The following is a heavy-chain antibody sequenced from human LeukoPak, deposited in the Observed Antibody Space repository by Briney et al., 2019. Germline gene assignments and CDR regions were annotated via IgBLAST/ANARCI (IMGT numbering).Heavy chain of an antibody. V-gene: IGHV3-7*01. J-gene: IGHJ1*01. CDR3: ATYSSLNRREFQF. Sequence: GGSLRLSCAASGFTFSNYWTGWVRQAPGKGLQWVANIKTDGSEKYYVDSVKGRFTISRDNAKNSLYLQMNSLRAEDTAVYYCATYSSLNRREFQFWGQGTLLTVSS. CDR2: IKTDGSEK. D-gene: IGHD3-22*01. CDR1: GFTFSNYW.